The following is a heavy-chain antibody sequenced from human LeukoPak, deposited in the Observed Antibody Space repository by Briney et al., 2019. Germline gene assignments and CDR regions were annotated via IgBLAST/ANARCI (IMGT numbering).Heavy chain of an antibody. Sequence: TSETLSLTCTVSGGSISSYYWSWIRQPPGKGLEWIGYIYYSGSTNYNPSLKSRVTISVDTSKNQYSLKLSSVTAADTAVYYCARDGQVGATEFDPWGQGTLVTVSS. CDR2: IYYSGST. CDR3: ARDGQVGATEFDP. V-gene: IGHV4-59*01. D-gene: IGHD1-26*01. CDR1: GGSISSYY. J-gene: IGHJ5*02.